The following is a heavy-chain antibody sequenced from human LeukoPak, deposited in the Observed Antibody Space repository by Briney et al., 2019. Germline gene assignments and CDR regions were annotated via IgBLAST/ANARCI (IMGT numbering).Heavy chain of an antibody. CDR2: FDPEDGET. V-gene: IGHV1-24*01. Sequence: GASVKVSCKVSGYTLTELSMHWVRQAPGKGLEWMGGFDPEDGETIYAQKFQGRVTMTEDTSTDTAYMELSSLRSEDTAVYYCATDLFALRYFDWPKYFQHWGQGTLVTVSS. CDR3: ATDLFALRYFDWPKYFQH. D-gene: IGHD3-9*01. J-gene: IGHJ1*01. CDR1: GYTLTELS.